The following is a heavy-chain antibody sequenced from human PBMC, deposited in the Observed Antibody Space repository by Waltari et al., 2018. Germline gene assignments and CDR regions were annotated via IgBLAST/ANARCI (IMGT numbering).Heavy chain of an antibody. CDR3: ARVVWDVSSGWSKRGWFDP. V-gene: IGHV1-18*01. CDR1: GYTFTSYG. Sequence: QVQLVQSGAEVKKPGASVKVSCKASGYTFTSYGISWVRQATGQGLEGMGWISAYNGNTNYAQKLQGRVTMTTDTSTSTAYMELRSLRSDDTAVYYCARVVWDVSSGWSKRGWFDPWGQGTLVTVSS. CDR2: ISAYNGNT. D-gene: IGHD6-19*01. J-gene: IGHJ5*02.